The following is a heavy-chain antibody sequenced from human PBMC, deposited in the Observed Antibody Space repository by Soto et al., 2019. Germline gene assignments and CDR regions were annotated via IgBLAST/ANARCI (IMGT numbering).Heavy chain of an antibody. CDR2: ISGSGGST. V-gene: IGHV3-23*01. CDR1: GFTFSNYA. CDR3: AKDPARNTIFGMAFDY. J-gene: IGHJ4*02. Sequence: GGSLRLSCAASGFTFSNYAMSWVRQAPWKGLEWVSDISGSGGSTYYADSVKGRFTISRDNSKNTLYLQMNSLRAEDTAVYYCAKDPARNTIFGMAFDYWGQGTMVTVSS. D-gene: IGHD3-3*01.